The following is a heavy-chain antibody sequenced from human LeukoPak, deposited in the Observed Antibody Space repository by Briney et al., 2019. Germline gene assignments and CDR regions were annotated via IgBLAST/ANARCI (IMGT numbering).Heavy chain of an antibody. CDR2: ISWNGGTI. CDR1: GFTFDDYA. D-gene: IGHD3-10*01. V-gene: IGHV3-9*01. J-gene: IGHJ4*02. CDR3: AKDKVFGGELDY. Sequence: QAGGSLRLSCAASGFTFDDYAMHWVRHAPGKGLEWVSGISWNGGTIGYADSVKGRFTISRDNAKNSLYLQMNSLRAEDTALYYCAKDKVFGGELDYWGQGTLVTVSS.